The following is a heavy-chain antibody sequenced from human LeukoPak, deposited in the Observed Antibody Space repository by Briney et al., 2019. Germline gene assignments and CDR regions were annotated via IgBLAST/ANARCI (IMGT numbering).Heavy chain of an antibody. D-gene: IGHD6-13*01. J-gene: IGHJ4*02. Sequence: PSETLSLTCTVSGGSISSSSYYWGWIRQPPGKGLEWIGSIYYSGSIYYNPSLKSRVTISVDTSKNQFSLKLSSVTAADTAVYYCARSISRYSSSWGIWGQGTLVTVSS. CDR2: IYYSGSI. CDR1: GGSISSSSYY. V-gene: IGHV4-39*07. CDR3: ARSISRYSSSWGI.